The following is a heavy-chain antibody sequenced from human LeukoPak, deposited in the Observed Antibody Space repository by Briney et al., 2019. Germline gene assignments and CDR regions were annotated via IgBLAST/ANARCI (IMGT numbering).Heavy chain of an antibody. J-gene: IGHJ4*02. CDR3: ASSYYDFWSGYPGGYYFDY. V-gene: IGHV5-51*01. CDR2: IYPGDSDT. CDR1: GYSFTSYW. D-gene: IGHD3-3*01. Sequence: GESLKISCKGSGYSFTSYWIGWVRQMPGKGLEWMGIIYPGDSDTRYSPSFQGQVTISADKSISTAYLQWSSLKASDTAMYYCASSYYDFWSGYPGGYYFDYRGQGTLVTVSS.